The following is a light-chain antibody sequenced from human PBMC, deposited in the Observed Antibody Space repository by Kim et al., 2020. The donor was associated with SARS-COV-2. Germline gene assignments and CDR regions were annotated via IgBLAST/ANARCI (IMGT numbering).Light chain of an antibody. Sequence: SSELTQDPAVSVALGQTVRITCQGDSLRSYYASWYQQKPGQAPVLVIYGKNNRPSGIPDRFSGSSSGNTASLTITGAQAEDEADYYCNSRDSSGNHLVFGGDTKLTVL. CDR3: NSRDSSGNHLV. CDR2: GKN. J-gene: IGLJ2*01. CDR1: SLRSYY. V-gene: IGLV3-19*01.